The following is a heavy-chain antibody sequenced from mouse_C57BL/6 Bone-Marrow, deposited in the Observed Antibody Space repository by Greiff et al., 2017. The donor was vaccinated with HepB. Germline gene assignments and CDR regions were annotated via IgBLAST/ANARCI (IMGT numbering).Heavy chain of an antibody. CDR2: ISYDGSN. Sequence: EVKLLESGPGLVKPSQSLSLTCSVTGYSITSGYYWNWIRQFPGNKLEWMGYISYDGSNNYNPSLRNRISITRDTSKNQFFLKLNSVTTEDTATYYGARDSYGSSDFDYWGQGTTLTVSS. J-gene: IGHJ2*01. V-gene: IGHV3-6*01. CDR3: ARDSYGSSDFDY. CDR1: GYSITSGYY. D-gene: IGHD1-1*01.